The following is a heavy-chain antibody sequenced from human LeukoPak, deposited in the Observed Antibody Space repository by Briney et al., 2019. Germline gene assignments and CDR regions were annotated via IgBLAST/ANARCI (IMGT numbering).Heavy chain of an antibody. D-gene: IGHD3-22*01. Sequence: GGSLRLSCAASGFTFSSYGMHWVRQAPGMGLEGVAVISYDGSNKYYADSVKGRFTISRDNSKNTLYLQMNSLRAEDTAVYYCAKGLWYYYDSSGYVDYWGQGTLVTVSS. J-gene: IGHJ4*02. CDR3: AKGLWYYYDSSGYVDY. CDR1: GFTFSSYG. CDR2: ISYDGSNK. V-gene: IGHV3-30*18.